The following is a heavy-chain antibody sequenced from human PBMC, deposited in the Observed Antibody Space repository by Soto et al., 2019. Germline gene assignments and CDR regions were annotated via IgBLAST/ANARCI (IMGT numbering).Heavy chain of an antibody. Sequence: QVQLQESGPGLVKPSETLSLSCNVSGGSISGHYWSWVRQTPGKGLEWIGYIYYSGSTNYNPSRSRPVTMSVETSKNPFSLRLTSVTAAETAVYYCARGPYYDLIWNYYYMDVWGKGTTVTVS. D-gene: IGHD3-16*01. J-gene: IGHJ6*03. CDR2: IYYSGST. V-gene: IGHV4-59*11. CDR1: GGSISGHY. CDR3: ARGPYYDLIWNYYYMDV.